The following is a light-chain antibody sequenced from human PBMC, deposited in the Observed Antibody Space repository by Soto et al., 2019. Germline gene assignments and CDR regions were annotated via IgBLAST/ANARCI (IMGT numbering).Light chain of an antibody. CDR2: SAS. Sequence: DIQMTQSPSSLSASVGDRVIITCRASQGISNHLAWFQQKPGEVPKLLVYSASTLQSGVPSRFSGSGSGTDFTLTINSLQPEDVATYYCQKYNTAPLTFGLGTRLDIK. CDR1: QGISNH. CDR3: QKYNTAPLT. V-gene: IGKV1-27*01. J-gene: IGKJ5*01.